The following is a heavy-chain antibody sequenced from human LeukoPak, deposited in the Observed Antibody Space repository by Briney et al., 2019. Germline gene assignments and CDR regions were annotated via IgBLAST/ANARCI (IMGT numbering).Heavy chain of an antibody. Sequence: PGGSLRLSCAASGFTFRDSYMSWIRQAPGKGPEWVSYISSSTSNTNYADSVKGRLTISRDDAKNSLYLQMNSLRAEDTAVYYCVRGHTILGYWGQGTLVTVSS. V-gene: IGHV3-11*06. J-gene: IGHJ4*02. CDR1: GFTFRDSY. CDR2: ISSSTSNT. D-gene: IGHD3-3*01. CDR3: VRGHTILGY.